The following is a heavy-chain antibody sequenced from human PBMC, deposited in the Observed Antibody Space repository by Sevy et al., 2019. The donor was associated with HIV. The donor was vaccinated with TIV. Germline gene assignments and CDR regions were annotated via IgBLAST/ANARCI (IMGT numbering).Heavy chain of an antibody. D-gene: IGHD2-8*01. V-gene: IGHV3-23*01. CDR2: IRGTGDHT. CDR3: AKKMGGGSGMAFLVDY. J-gene: IGHJ4*02. CDR1: GFTFSSFA. Sequence: GGSLRLSCAASGFTFSSFAMGWVRQAPGKGLDWISGIRGTGDHTYYADSVKGRFTISRDNSKNTLFLQMNSLRAEDTAIFYCAKKMGGGSGMAFLVDYWGQGTLVTVSS.